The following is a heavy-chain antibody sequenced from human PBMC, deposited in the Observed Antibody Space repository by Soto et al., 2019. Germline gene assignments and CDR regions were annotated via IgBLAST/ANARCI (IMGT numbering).Heavy chain of an antibody. D-gene: IGHD3-16*01. Sequence: QAHLEQSGAELKRPGASVKVSCKASGYTFSDFDINWLRQASGQGPEWMGWMNAKSGDTFFPQMARGKFNITCDPSLSTAYMEVGSLTSHDTAIYYCARGNPFNYAGFDVWGQGTTVAVSS. CDR1: GYTFSDFD. V-gene: IGHV1-8*01. CDR3: ARGNPFNYAGFDV. CDR2: MNAKSGDT. J-gene: IGHJ6*02.